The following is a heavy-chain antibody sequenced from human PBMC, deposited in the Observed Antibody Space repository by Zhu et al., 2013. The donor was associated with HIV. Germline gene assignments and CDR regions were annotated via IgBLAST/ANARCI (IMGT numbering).Heavy chain of an antibody. CDR2: IYYSGST. J-gene: IGHJ3*02. CDR3: ARFYGAHVGAFDI. V-gene: IGHV4-39*07. D-gene: IGHD4-17*01. CDR1: GGSISSSSYY. Sequence: VQLQESGPGLVKPSETLSLTCTVSGGSISSSSYYWGWIRQPPGKGLEWIGSIYYSGSTYYNPSLKSRVTISVDTSKNQFSLKLSSVTAADTAVYYCARFYGAHVGAFDIWGQGTMVTVSS.